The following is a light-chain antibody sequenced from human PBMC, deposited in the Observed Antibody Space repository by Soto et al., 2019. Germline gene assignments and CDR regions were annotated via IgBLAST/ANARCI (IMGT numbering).Light chain of an antibody. J-gene: IGKJ5*01. Sequence: IVMTQSPATLSVSPGEGVTLSCRASQSVRSHLAWYQQKPGQAPRLLIFGASTRATGIPARFSGSGSGTEFTLTISSLQSEDFAVYYCQQYNKWPPITFGQGTRLEIK. V-gene: IGKV3-15*01. CDR2: GAS. CDR1: QSVRSH. CDR3: QQYNKWPPIT.